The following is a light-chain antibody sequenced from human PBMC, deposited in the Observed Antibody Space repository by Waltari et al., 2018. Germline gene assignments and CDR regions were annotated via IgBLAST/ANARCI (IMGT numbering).Light chain of an antibody. V-gene: IGKV1-39*01. CDR3: QQSYSTPST. J-gene: IGKJ1*01. CDR1: QSISSY. Sequence: DIQMTQSASSLSASVGDRVTITCRGSQSISSYLNWYQQKPGKAPKNLIYAAYSLQSGVPSRFSGSGSETDFTLTISSLQPEDVATCYCQQSYSTPSTFGQGTKVEIK. CDR2: AAY.